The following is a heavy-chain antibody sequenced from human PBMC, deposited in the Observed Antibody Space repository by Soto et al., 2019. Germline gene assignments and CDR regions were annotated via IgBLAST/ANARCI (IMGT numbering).Heavy chain of an antibody. CDR1: GGSISSDY. CDR2: IQFSGST. J-gene: IGHJ4*02. CDR3: ARSNILTGFYNY. D-gene: IGHD3-9*01. Sequence: SETLSLTCTVSGGSISSDYRSWIRQPPGKGLELIWYIQFSGSTVYNPSLKSRVTMSVDTSRNQFSLRLSSVSAADTAVYYCARSNILTGFYNYWGQGTLVTVSS. V-gene: IGHV4-59*01.